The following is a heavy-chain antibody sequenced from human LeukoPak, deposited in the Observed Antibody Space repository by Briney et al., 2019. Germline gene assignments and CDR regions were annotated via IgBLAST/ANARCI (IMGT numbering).Heavy chain of an antibody. D-gene: IGHD6-13*01. Sequence: PGGSLRLSCAASGFTFSSYSMNWVRQAPGKGLEWVSSISSSSYIYYADSVKGRFTISRDNAKNSLYLQMNSLRAEDTAVYDCAREFYQEDSSSWPRGWGQGTLVTVSS. V-gene: IGHV3-21*01. CDR3: AREFYQEDSSSWPRG. CDR1: GFTFSSYS. J-gene: IGHJ4*02. CDR2: ISSSSYI.